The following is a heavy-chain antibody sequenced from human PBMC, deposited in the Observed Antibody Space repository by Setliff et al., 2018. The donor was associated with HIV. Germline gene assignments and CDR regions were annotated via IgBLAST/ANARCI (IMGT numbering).Heavy chain of an antibody. Sequence: GSGPTLVNSTQTLTLTCTFSGFSLSTSGMCVSWIRQPPGKALEWLARIDWDDDKYYSTSLKTRLSISKDTSKNQVVLTLTNMDPVDTATYYCARHTGYSSGWWYFDYWGQGALVTVSS. D-gene: IGHD6-19*01. CDR2: IDWDDDK. J-gene: IGHJ4*02. CDR3: ARHTGYSSGWWYFDY. V-gene: IGHV2-70*11. CDR1: GFSLSTSGMC.